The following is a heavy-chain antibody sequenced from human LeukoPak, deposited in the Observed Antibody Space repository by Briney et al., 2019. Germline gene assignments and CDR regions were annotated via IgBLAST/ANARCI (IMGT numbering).Heavy chain of an antibody. V-gene: IGHV4-39*07. J-gene: IGHJ4*02. D-gene: IGHD1-1*01. CDR1: GASISSGNYY. CDR3: ARKQSGTMYDV. CDR2: VYSGGSA. Sequence: PSETLSLTCIVSGASISSGNYYWAWLRQPPGKGLEWIGTVYSGGSAYYNPSLTSRVSISKDTSDNQFSLRLSSVTAADTAVYYCARKQSGTMYDVWGQGTLVTVTS.